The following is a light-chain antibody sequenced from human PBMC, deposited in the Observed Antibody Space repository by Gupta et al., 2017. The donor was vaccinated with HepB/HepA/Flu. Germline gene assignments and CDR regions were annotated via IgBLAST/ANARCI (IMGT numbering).Light chain of an antibody. J-gene: IGKJ1*01. V-gene: IGKV3-20*01. Sequence: EILLTQSPGALSLFAGERATLSCRASQSVSRSQLAWYQQKPGQAPNLLIYGASRRATGVSDRFSGRGSGTDLTLSIIRLEPEDFAVFYCHQDGTSPWTFGPGTRVEVK. CDR3: HQDGTSPWT. CDR2: GAS. CDR1: QSVSRSQ.